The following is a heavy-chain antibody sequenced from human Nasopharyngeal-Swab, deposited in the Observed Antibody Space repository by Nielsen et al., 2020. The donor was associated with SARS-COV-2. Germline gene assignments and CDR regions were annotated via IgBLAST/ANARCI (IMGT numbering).Heavy chain of an antibody. CDR1: GFTFRSYA. J-gene: IGHJ4*02. CDR2: ISGSDHTT. CDR3: ARDRIPGVY. V-gene: IGHV3-23*01. Sequence: GESLKISCAASGFTFRSYAISWVRQAPGKGLEWVSVISGSDHTTYYADSVKGRFTISRDNAKNSLYLQMNSLRAEDTAVYYCARDRIPGVYWGQGTLVTVSS. D-gene: IGHD2-15*01.